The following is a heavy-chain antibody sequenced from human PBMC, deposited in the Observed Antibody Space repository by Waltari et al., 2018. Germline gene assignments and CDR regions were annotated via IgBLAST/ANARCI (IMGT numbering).Heavy chain of an antibody. J-gene: IGHJ3*02. CDR2: INHSGST. V-gene: IGHV4-34*01. CDR1: GGSFSGYY. CDR3: ARITTVTTSAFDI. Sequence: QVQLQQWGAGLLKHSATLSLTCAVYGGSFSGYYWSCIRQPPGKGLEWIGEINHSGSTNYNPSLKSRVTISVDTSKNQFSLRLSSVTAADTAVYYCARITTVTTSAFDIWGQGTMVTVSS. D-gene: IGHD4-17*01.